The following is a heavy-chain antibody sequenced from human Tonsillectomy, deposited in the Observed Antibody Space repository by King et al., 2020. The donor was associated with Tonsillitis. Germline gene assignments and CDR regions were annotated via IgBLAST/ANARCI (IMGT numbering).Heavy chain of an antibody. D-gene: IGHD3-10*01. CDR2: ISSSSSTT. CDR1: GFTFSSYR. J-gene: IGHJ6*02. V-gene: IGHV3-48*02. CDR3: ATTLGSGSHPGYYYGMDV. Sequence: EVQLVESGGGLVQTGGSLRLSCAASGFTFSSYRMNWVRQAPEKGLEWVSYISSSSSTTYYADSVKGRFTISRDNAKNSLYLQMNSLRDEDTAVYYCATTLGSGSHPGYYYGMDVWGQGTTVTVSS.